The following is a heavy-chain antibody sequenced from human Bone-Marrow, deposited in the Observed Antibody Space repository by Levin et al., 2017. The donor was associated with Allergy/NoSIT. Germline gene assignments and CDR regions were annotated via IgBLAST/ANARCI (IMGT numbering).Heavy chain of an antibody. CDR2: ITWSSSVL. CDR3: AKDRAMTSGSLDP. Sequence: PGGSLRLSCAASGFTFDDYAMHWVRQAPGKGLEWVSGITWSSSVLGYADSVKGRFTISRDNAKNSLYLQMNNLRVEDAALYYCAKDRAMTSGSLDPWGQGTLVTVSS. J-gene: IGHJ5*02. V-gene: IGHV3-9*01. D-gene: IGHD1-26*01. CDR1: GFTFDDYA.